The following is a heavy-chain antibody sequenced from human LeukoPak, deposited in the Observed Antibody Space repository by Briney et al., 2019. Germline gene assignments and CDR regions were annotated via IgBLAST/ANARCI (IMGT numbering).Heavy chain of an antibody. J-gene: IGHJ3*02. CDR1: GGSISSSSYY. D-gene: IGHD1-20*01. V-gene: IGHV4-39*07. CDR2: INHSGRT. Sequence: SETLSLTCTVSGGSISSSSYYWGWIRQPPGKGLEWIGEINHSGRTKYNPSLKSRVTMSVDTSQHQFSLKVTSVTAADTAVYYCARRGYDWNAAAFDIWGQGTMVTVSS. CDR3: ARRGYDWNAAAFDI.